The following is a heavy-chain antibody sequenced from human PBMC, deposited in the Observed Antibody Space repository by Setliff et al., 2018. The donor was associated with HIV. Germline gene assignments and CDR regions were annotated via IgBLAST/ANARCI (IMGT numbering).Heavy chain of an antibody. CDR3: ARVFPPIRGAPFGTPPGAFDI. CDR1: GGSMSTDY. CDR2: IYSSGST. V-gene: IGHV4-4*07. D-gene: IGHD2-15*01. J-gene: IGHJ3*02. Sequence: PSETLSLTCSVSGGSMSTDYWSWIRQPAGKGLEWIGRIYSSGSTIYNPSLRSRVTMSVDTSKSQLSLKLTSVTAADTAVYYCARVFPPIRGAPFGTPPGAFDIWGQGTMVTVSS.